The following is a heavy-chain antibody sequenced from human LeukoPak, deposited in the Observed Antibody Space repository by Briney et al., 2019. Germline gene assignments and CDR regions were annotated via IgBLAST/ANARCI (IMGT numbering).Heavy chain of an antibody. V-gene: IGHV1-2*02. CDR2: INPTSGGT. J-gene: IGHJ4*02. D-gene: IGHD2-15*01. Sequence: ASVKVSCKASGYTFTDYYVHWVRQAPGQGLEWMGWINPTSGGTNYAQKFQGRVTMTRDTSITTAYTELSSLRYDDTAVYYCARGSRNHFDFWGQGTLVTVSS. CDR3: ARGSRNHFDF. CDR1: GYTFTDYY.